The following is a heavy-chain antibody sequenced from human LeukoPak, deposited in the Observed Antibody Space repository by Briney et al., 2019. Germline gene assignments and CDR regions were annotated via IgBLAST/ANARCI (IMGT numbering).Heavy chain of an antibody. CDR2: IYYSGST. V-gene: IGHV4-39*01. CDR3: ARPISSSWYGGRFDP. D-gene: IGHD6-13*01. Sequence: SETLSLTCTVSGGSISSSSYYWGWIRQPPGKGLEWIGSIYYSGSTYYNPSLKSRVTISVDTSKNQFSLKLSSVTAADTAVYYCARPISSSWYGGRFDPWGQGTLVTVSS. J-gene: IGHJ5*02. CDR1: GGSISSSSYY.